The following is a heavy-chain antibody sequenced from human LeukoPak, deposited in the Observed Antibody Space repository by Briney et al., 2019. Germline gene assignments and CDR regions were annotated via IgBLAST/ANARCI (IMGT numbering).Heavy chain of an antibody. V-gene: IGHV3-23*01. J-gene: IGHJ4*02. CDR2: ISDTGGSK. Sequence: PGGSLRLSCAASGFTFSSYEMNWVRQAPGKGLEWVSIISDTGGSKTHADSVRGRFTISRDNSKNTLNLQMNSLRVEDTAIYYCAKGKGAYCDGDCSSRIFDYWGQGALVTVSS. CDR3: AKGKGAYCDGDCSSRIFDY. D-gene: IGHD2-21*02. CDR1: GFTFSSYE.